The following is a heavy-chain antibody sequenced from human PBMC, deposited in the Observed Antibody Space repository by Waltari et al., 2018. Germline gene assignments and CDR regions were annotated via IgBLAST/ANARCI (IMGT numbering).Heavy chain of an antibody. J-gene: IGHJ6*02. D-gene: IGHD3-22*01. CDR2: INRSGST. V-gene: IGHV4-34*01. Sequence: QVQLQQWGAGLLKPSETLSLTCAVFGGSFSAYHWSWIRQSPGKGLEWIGEINRSGSTIYNPALKSRVTMSLDTSKRQVSRRLSSVTAADTAVYFCARGTGGSSTYYFAGMDVWGQGTTVTVSS. CDR1: GGSFSAYH. CDR3: ARGTGGSSTYYFAGMDV.